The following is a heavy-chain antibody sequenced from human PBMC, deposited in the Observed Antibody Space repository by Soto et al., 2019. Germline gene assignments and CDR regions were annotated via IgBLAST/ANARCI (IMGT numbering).Heavy chain of an antibody. Sequence: PSQTLSLTCAVCGGSFSGYYWSWIRQPPGKGLEWIGEINHSGSTNYNPCLKSRATISVATSKNQFSLKLSSVTAADTAVYYCATGQSRYCSGGSCYASPMSLYNWFDAWGQGTLVTV. CDR1: GGSFSGYY. CDR3: ATGQSRYCSGGSCYASPMSLYNWFDA. J-gene: IGHJ5*02. CDR2: INHSGST. V-gene: IGHV4-34*01. D-gene: IGHD2-15*01.